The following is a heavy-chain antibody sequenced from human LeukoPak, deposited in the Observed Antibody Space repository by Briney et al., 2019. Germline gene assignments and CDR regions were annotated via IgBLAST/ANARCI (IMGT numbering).Heavy chain of an antibody. J-gene: IGHJ4*02. CDR3: ARLGSSSSWTYYFDY. CDR1: GFTFSSYA. D-gene: IGHD6-13*01. CDR2: ISYDGSNK. Sequence: GGSLRLSCAASGFTFSSYAMHWVRQAPGKGLEWVAVISYDGSNKYYADSVKGRFTISRDNSKNTLYLQMNSLRAEDTAVYYCARLGSSSSWTYYFDYWGQGTLVTVSS. V-gene: IGHV3-30*01.